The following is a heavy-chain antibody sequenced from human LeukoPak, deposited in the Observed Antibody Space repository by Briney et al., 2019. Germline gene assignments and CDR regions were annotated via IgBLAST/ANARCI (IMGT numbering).Heavy chain of an antibody. CDR3: ARGGGRRQLNWFDP. D-gene: IGHD6-13*01. CDR2: INHSGST. J-gene: IGHJ5*02. V-gene: IGHV4-34*01. CDR1: GGSISSYY. Sequence: SETLSLTCTVSGGSISSYYWSWIRQPPGKGLEWIGEINHSGSTNYNPSLKSRVTISVDTSKNQFSLKLSSVTAADTAVYYCARGGGRRQLNWFDPWGQGTLVTVSS.